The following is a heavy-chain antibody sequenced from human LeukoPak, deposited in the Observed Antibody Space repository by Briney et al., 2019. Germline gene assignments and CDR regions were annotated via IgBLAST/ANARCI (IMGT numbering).Heavy chain of an antibody. D-gene: IGHD3-9*01. CDR1: GFTFSSYA. Sequence: GGSLRLSCAASGFTFSSYAMSWVRQGPGKGLEWVSAISGSGGSTYYADSVKGRFTTSRDNSKNTLYLQMNSLRAEDTAVYYCAKDQLRYFDWSAPYYFDYWGQGTLVTVSS. J-gene: IGHJ4*02. CDR3: AKDQLRYFDWSAPYYFDY. V-gene: IGHV3-23*01. CDR2: ISGSGGST.